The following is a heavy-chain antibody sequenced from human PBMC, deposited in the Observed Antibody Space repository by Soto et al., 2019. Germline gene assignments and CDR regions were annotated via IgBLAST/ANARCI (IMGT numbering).Heavy chain of an antibody. CDR2: IIPIFGTA. V-gene: IGHV1-69*01. J-gene: IGHJ6*02. CDR1: GGTFSSYA. CDR3: ASRRTESVRAYYYYGTDV. Sequence: QVQLVQSGAEEKKPGSSVKVSCKASGGTFSSYAISWVRQAPGQGLEWMGGIIPIFGTANYAQKFQGRVTITADESTSTAYMVLSSLRSEDTAVYYCASRRTESVRAYYYYGTDVWRQGTTLTVSS.